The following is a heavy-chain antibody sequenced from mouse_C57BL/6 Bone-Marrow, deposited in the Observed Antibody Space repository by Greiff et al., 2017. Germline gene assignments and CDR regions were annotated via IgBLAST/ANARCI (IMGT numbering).Heavy chain of an antibody. Sequence: EVQGVESGGGLVQPGGSMKLSCAASGFTFSDAWMDWVRQSPEKGLEWVAEIRNKANNHATYYAESVKGGFTISRDDSKSSVYLQMNSLRAEDTGIYYCTRRLYWDVDCWGQGTTLTVSS. CDR1: GFTFSDAW. J-gene: IGHJ2*01. CDR3: TRRLYWDVDC. D-gene: IGHD4-1*01. V-gene: IGHV6-6*01. CDR2: IRNKANNHAT.